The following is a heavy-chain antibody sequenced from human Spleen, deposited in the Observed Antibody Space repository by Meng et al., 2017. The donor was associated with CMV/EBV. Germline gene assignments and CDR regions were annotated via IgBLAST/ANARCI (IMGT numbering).Heavy chain of an antibody. Sequence: GGSLRLSCAASGFTFSSYAMSWVRQAPGKGLEWVPAISGSGGSTYYADSVKGRFTISRDNSKNTLYLQMNSLRAEETAVYYSAKSVESRGAAFDIWGQGTMVTVSS. D-gene: IGHD1-1*01. J-gene: IGHJ3*02. CDR3: AKSVESRGAAFDI. V-gene: IGHV3-23*01. CDR1: GFTFSSYA. CDR2: ISGSGGST.